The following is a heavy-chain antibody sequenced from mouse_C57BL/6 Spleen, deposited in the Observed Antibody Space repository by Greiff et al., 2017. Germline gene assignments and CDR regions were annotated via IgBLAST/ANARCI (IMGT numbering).Heavy chain of an antibody. CDR1: GYTFTSYW. Sequence: QVQLQQPGTELVKPGASVKLSCKASGYTFTSYWLHWVKQRPGQGLEWIGNINPSNGGTKYNEKFKSKATLTVDKSSSTAYMQLSSLTSEDSAVYYCARFRGNWYAMDYWGQGTSVTVSS. CDR3: ARFRGNWYAMDY. J-gene: IGHJ4*01. V-gene: IGHV1-53*01. D-gene: IGHD2-1*01. CDR2: INPSNGGT.